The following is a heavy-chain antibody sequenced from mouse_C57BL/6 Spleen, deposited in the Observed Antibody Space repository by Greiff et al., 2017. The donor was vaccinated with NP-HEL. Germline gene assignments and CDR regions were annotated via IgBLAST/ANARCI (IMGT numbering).Heavy chain of an antibody. D-gene: IGHD3-2*02. J-gene: IGHJ4*01. Sequence: VQLQQSGPELVKPGASVKISCKASGYTFTDYYMNWVKQSHGKSLEWIGDINPNNGGTSYNQKFKGKATLTVDKSSSTAYMELRSLTSEDSAVYYCARSPQQLRLRRAMDYWGQGTSVTVSS. CDR3: ARSPQQLRLRRAMDY. CDR1: GYTFTDYY. CDR2: INPNNGGT. V-gene: IGHV1-26*01.